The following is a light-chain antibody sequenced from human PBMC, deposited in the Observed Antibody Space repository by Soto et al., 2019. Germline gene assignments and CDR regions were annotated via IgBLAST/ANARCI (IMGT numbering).Light chain of an antibody. V-gene: IGLV2-14*01. CDR2: DVS. J-gene: IGLJ1*01. CDR3: SSYTSIHTYV. CDR1: SSDVGGYDY. Sequence: LTQPASVSGSTGRSIAISCTGTSSDVGGYDYVSWYQQHAGKAPKLMIYDVSNRPSGVPNRFSGSKSGNTASLTISGLRAEDEADYYCSSYTSIHTYVFGTGTKVTVL.